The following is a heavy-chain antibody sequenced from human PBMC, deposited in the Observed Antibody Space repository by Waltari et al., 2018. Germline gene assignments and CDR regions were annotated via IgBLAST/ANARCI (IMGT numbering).Heavy chain of an antibody. CDR2: ITYDGSNK. CDR1: GLPFSNSI. V-gene: IGHV3-30-3*01. Sequence: QVQLVESGGGVVQSGRSLSLAVSAPGLPFSNSIMHGRFNATGKGLEWVAVITYDGSNKYYKDSVKGRFTIARVNSKNTLYLQMNSLRVEDTAIYFCARDLITVIQGALGYWGQGTLVTVSS. J-gene: IGHJ4*02. D-gene: IGHD3-10*01. CDR3: ARDLITVIQGALGY.